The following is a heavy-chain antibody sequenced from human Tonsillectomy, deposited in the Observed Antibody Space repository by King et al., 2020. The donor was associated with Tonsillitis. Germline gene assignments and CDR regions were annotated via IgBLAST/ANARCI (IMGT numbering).Heavy chain of an antibody. CDR2: MYHSGTT. J-gene: IGHJ3*02. Sequence: LQLQESGPGLVKPSETLSLTCTVSGASISSYYWSWIRQPPGKGLEWIGLMYHSGTTNYNPSLSSRVTISVDTSNSQFSLRMSSVTAADTAVYYCARGLDYGGSVNPDAFDIWGQGTMVTVSA. D-gene: IGHD4-23*01. V-gene: IGHV4-59*01. CDR3: ARGLDYGGSVNPDAFDI. CDR1: GASISSYY.